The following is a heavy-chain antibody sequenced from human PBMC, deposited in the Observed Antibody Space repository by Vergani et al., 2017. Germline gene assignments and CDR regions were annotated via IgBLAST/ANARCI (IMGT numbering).Heavy chain of an antibody. CDR3: ARDVVDSGMDD. Sequence: QVQLQESGPGLVKPSETLSLTCTVSGGSISSYYWSWIRQPPGKGLEWIGYIYYSWSTNYNPSLKSRVTISVDTSKNQFSLKLSSVTAADTAVYYWARDVVDSGMDDWGQGTLVTVSS. V-gene: IGHV4-59*01. J-gene: IGHJ4*02. CDR2: IYYSWST. CDR1: GGSISSYY. D-gene: IGHD3-10*01.